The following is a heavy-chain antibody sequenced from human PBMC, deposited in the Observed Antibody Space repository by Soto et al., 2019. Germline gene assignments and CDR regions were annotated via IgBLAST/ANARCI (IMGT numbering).Heavy chain of an antibody. CDR3: ARSGPYSSSWFPFENWFDP. J-gene: IGHJ5*02. D-gene: IGHD6-13*01. V-gene: IGHV1-69*01. CDR2: IIPIFGTA. CDR1: GGTFSSYA. Sequence: QVQLVQSGAEVKKPGSSVKVSCKASGGTFSSYAISWVRQAPGQGLEWMGGIIPIFGTANYAQKFQGRVTINADESTSTAYMELRSLRSEDTAVYYCARSGPYSSSWFPFENWFDPWGQGTLVTVSS.